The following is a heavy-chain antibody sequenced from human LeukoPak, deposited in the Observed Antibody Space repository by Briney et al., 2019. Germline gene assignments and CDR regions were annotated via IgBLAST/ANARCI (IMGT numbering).Heavy chain of an antibody. D-gene: IGHD6-13*01. CDR3: ATPLSGQQLVGAFDI. CDR1: GGSISSSSYY. V-gene: IGHV4-39*07. CDR2: IYYSGST. J-gene: IGHJ3*02. Sequence: PSETLSLTCTVSGGSISSSSYYWGWIRQPPGKGLEWIGSIYYSGSTYYNPSLKSRVTISVDTSKNQFSLKLSSVTAADTAVYYCATPLSGQQLVGAFDIWGQGTMVTVSS.